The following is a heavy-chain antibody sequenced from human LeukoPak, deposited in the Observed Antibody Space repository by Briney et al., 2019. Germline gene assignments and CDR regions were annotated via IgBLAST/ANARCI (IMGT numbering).Heavy chain of an antibody. CDR2: ISYDGANK. CDR3: ARDRGSIVVVLPSTFDI. CDR1: GFTFSRYG. D-gene: IGHD2-15*01. J-gene: IGHJ3*02. V-gene: IGHV3-30*03. Sequence: PGGSLRLSCAASGFTFSRYGMHWVRQAPGKGLEWVAVISYDGANKYYADSVKGRFAISRDNSKNTLYLQMNSLRADDTAIYYCARDRGSIVVVLPSTFDIWGQGTMVTVSS.